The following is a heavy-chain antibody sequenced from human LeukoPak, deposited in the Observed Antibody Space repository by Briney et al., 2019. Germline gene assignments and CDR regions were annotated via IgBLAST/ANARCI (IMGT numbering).Heavy chain of an antibody. D-gene: IGHD2-15*01. V-gene: IGHV4-39*01. CDR2: IYYSGST. J-gene: IGHJ3*02. CDR1: GDSINYSRYY. Sequence: SETLSLTCAVSGDSINYSRYYWGWIRQAPGKGLEWLGHIYYSGSTSYNPSLKGRITMSVDTSKNQFSLKLRSVTAADSAVYYCARRPPWWQDPGIAVDIWSQGTMVTVSS. CDR3: ARRPPWWQDPGIAVDI.